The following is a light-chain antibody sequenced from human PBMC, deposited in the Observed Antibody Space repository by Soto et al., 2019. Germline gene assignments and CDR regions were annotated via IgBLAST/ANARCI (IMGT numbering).Light chain of an antibody. CDR1: QSISSY. J-gene: IGKJ2*01. CDR2: AAS. Sequence: DIQMTQSPSSLSASVGDRVTITCRASQSISSYLNCYQHKPGKAPKLLIYAASTLQSGVPSRFSGSESGTDFTLTISSLQPEDFATYYCQQSYTRPHFGQGTKVDIK. V-gene: IGKV1-39*01. CDR3: QQSYTRPH.